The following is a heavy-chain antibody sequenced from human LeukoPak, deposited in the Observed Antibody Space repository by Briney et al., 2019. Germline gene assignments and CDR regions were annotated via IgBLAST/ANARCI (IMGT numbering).Heavy chain of an antibody. CDR1: GFTFSSYS. CDR3: VRFSRRTDYYYYYYMDV. J-gene: IGHJ6*03. Sequence: PGGSLRLSCAASGFTFSSYSMNWVRQAPGKGLEWVSSISSSSSYIYYADSVKGRFTISRDNAKNSLYLQMNSLRAEDTAVYYCVRFSRRTDYYYYYYMDVWGKGTTVTVSS. V-gene: IGHV3-21*01. CDR2: ISSSSSYI.